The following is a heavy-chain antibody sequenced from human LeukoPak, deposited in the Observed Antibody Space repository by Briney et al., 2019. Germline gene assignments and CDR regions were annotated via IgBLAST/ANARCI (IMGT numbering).Heavy chain of an antibody. CDR2: ISYDGSNK. D-gene: IGHD2-21*02. V-gene: IGHV3-30*04. CDR1: GFTFSSYA. CDR3: ARAHIVVVTAIRGLNAFDI. Sequence: GGSLRLSCAASGFTFSSYAMHWVRQAPGKGLEWVAVISYDGSNKYYADSVKGRFTISRDNSKNTLYLQMNSLRAEDTAVYYCARAHIVVVTAIRGLNAFDIWGQGTMVTVPS. J-gene: IGHJ3*02.